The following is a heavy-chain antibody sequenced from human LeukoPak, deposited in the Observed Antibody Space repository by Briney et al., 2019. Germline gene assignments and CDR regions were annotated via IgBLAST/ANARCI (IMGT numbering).Heavy chain of an antibody. V-gene: IGHV3-23*01. CDR1: GLTFSSYD. J-gene: IGHJ6*03. CDR2: SGSSGST. D-gene: IGHD5-12*01. CDR3: ATRGGHVGSRYMDV. Sequence: GGSLRLSCAASGLTFSSYDMSWVRQAPGKGLEWVSTSGSSGSTYYADSVKGRFTISRDNSKNTLYLQMNSLRAEDTAVYYCATRGGHVGSRYMDVWGKGTTVTVSS.